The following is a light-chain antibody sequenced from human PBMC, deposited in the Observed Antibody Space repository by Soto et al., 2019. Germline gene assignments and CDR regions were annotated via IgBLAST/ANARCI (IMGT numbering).Light chain of an antibody. J-gene: IGKJ1*01. CDR2: KAS. CDR1: QSISSS. Sequence: DIQVTQSPSTLSASVGDRVAITCRASQSISSSLAWYQQKPGKAPKLLIYKASSLESGVPSRFSGSGSGTEFTLTISSLQPDDFAAYYCQQYNSYSWTFGQGTKVDIK. V-gene: IGKV1-5*03. CDR3: QQYNSYSWT.